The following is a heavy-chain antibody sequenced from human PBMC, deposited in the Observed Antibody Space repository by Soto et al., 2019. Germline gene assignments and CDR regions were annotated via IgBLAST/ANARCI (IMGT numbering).Heavy chain of an antibody. Sequence: DTLSLTCTVSGGSISSYYWSWIRQPPGKGLEWIGYIYYSGSTNYNPSLKSRVTISVDTSKNQFSLKLSSVTAADTAVYYCARDTERAFDPWGQGTLVTVSS. V-gene: IGHV4-59*01. J-gene: IGHJ5*02. CDR1: GGSISSYY. CDR2: IYYSGST. CDR3: ARDTERAFDP.